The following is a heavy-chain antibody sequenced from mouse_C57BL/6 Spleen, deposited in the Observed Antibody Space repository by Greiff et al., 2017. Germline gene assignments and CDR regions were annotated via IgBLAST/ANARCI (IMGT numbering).Heavy chain of an antibody. CDR2: INPNNGGT. J-gene: IGHJ3*01. V-gene: IGHV1-18*01. D-gene: IGHD1-1*01. Sequence: EVQRVESGPELVKPGASVKIPCKASGYTFTDYNMDWVKQSHGKSLEWIGDINPNNGGTSYNQKFKGKATLTVDKSSSTAYMELRSLTSEDTAGYYCARWSRKGWFAYWGQGTMVTVSA. CDR3: ARWSRKGWFAY. CDR1: GYTFTDYN.